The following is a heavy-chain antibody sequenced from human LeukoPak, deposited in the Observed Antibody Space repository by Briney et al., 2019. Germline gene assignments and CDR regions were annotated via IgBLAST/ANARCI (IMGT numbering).Heavy chain of an antibody. CDR3: ARGHVGQLWFVPGVAFDI. D-gene: IGHD5-18*01. V-gene: IGHV4-59*01. Sequence: PSETLSPTCTVSGGSISSYYWSWIRQPPGKGLEWIGYIYYSGSTNYNPPLKSRVTISVDTSKNQFSLKLRSVTAADTAVYYCARGHVGQLWFVPGVAFDIWGQGTMVTVSS. CDR1: GGSISSYY. CDR2: IYYSGST. J-gene: IGHJ3*02.